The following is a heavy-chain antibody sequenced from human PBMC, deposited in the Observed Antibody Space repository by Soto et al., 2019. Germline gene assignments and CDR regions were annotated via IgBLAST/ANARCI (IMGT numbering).Heavy chain of an antibody. V-gene: IGHV1-18*01. Sequence: ASVKVSCKASGYTFTSYGISWVRQAPGQGLEWMGWISAYNGNTNYAQKLQGRVTMTTDTSTSTAYMELRSLRSDDTAVYYCARGTGYCSGGSCYVASPFDYWGQGTLVTVSS. CDR3: ARGTGYCSGGSCYVASPFDY. D-gene: IGHD2-15*01. J-gene: IGHJ4*02. CDR2: ISAYNGNT. CDR1: GYTFTSYG.